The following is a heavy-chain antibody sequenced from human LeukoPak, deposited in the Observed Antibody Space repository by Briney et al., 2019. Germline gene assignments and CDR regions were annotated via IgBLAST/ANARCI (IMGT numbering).Heavy chain of an antibody. V-gene: IGHV6-1*01. D-gene: IGHD6-19*01. CDR2: TYYRSKWYN. Sequence: PSQTLSLTCAISGDSVSSNSAAWNWIRQSPSRGLEWLGRTYYRSKWYNDYAVSEKSRITINPDTSKNQFSLQLNSVAPEDTAVYYCARDLSGIAVADPYFDYWGQGTLVTVSS. J-gene: IGHJ4*02. CDR3: ARDLSGIAVADPYFDY. CDR1: GDSVSSNSAA.